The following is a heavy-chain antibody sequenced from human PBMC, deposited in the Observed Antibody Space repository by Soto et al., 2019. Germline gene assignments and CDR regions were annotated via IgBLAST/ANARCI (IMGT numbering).Heavy chain of an antibody. J-gene: IGHJ4*02. CDR2: IDSDGSRI. CDR1: GFTFSNYW. CDR3: VRTSLVVAVATREDF. V-gene: IGHV3-74*01. D-gene: IGHD2-15*01. Sequence: EVQLVESGGGLVQPGESLRLSCAASGFTFSNYWMHWVRQAPGKGLVWVSRIDSDGSRITYADFVKGRFTISRDNAKNTVYLHMNSLTAEDPAVYYCVRTSLVVAVATREDFWGQGTLVSVS.